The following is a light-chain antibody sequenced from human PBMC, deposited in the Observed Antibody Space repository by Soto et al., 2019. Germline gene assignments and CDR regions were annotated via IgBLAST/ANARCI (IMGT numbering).Light chain of an antibody. J-gene: IGLJ2*01. CDR1: STDFVSYNR. Sequence: QSALTQPPSVSGSPGQSVTISCTGTSTDFVSYNRVSWYQQPPGTAPKLMIYEVSKRPSGVPDRFSGSKSGNTASLTVSGLQPEDDSNYYCSSYAGSNNVVFGGGTKVTVL. CDR3: SSYAGSNNVV. CDR2: EVS. V-gene: IGLV2-18*02.